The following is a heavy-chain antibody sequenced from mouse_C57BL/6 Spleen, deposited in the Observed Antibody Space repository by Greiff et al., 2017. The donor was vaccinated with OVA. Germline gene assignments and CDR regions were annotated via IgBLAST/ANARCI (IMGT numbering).Heavy chain of an antibody. V-gene: IGHV5-4*03. CDR1: GFTFSSYA. CDR3: ARSQLGRDYYFDY. D-gene: IGHD4-1*02. J-gene: IGHJ2*01. CDR2: ISDGGSYT. Sequence: DVKLVESGGGLVKPGGSLKLSCAASGFTFSSYAMSWVRQTPEKRLEWVATISDGGSYTYYPDNVKGRFTISRDNAKNNLYLQMSHPKSEDTAMYYCARSQLGRDYYFDYWGQGTTLTVSS.